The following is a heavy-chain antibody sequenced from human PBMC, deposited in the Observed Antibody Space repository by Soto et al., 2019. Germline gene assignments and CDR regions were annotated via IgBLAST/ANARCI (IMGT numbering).Heavy chain of an antibody. Sequence: PSETLSLTCAVYGGSFSGYYWSWIRQPPGKGLEWIGEINHSGSTNYNPSLKSRVTISVDTSKNQFSLKLSSVTAADTAVYYCALPWFGEAYYYGMDVWGQGTTVTVSS. V-gene: IGHV4-34*01. CDR3: ALPWFGEAYYYGMDV. CDR1: GGSFSGYY. D-gene: IGHD3-10*01. J-gene: IGHJ6*02. CDR2: INHSGST.